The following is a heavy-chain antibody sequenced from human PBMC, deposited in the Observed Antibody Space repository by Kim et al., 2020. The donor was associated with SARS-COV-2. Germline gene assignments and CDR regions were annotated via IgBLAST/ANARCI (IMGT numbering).Heavy chain of an antibody. CDR2: IKSKTDGGTT. CDR1: GFTFSNAW. Sequence: GGSLRLSCAASGFTFSNAWMSWVRQAPGKGLEWVGRIKSKTDGGTTDYAAPVKGRFTISRDDSKNTLYLQMNSLKTEDTAVYYCTTTYYYDSSGYYENYYYYGMDVWGQGTTVTVSS. D-gene: IGHD3-22*01. V-gene: IGHV3-15*01. CDR3: TTTYYYDSSGYYENYYYYGMDV. J-gene: IGHJ6*02.